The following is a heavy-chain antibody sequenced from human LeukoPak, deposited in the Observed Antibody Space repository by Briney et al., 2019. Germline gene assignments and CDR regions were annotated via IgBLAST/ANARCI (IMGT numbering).Heavy chain of an antibody. CDR1: GGSISSYY. Sequence: SETPSLTCTVSGGSISSYYWSWIRQPPGKGLEWIGYIYTSGSTNYNPSLKSRVTISVDTSKNQFSLKLSSVTAADTAVYYCARVQTDLVATSSYYYYMDVWGKGTTVTVSS. CDR3: ARVQTDLVATSSYYYYMDV. V-gene: IGHV4-4*09. D-gene: IGHD5-12*01. J-gene: IGHJ6*03. CDR2: IYTSGST.